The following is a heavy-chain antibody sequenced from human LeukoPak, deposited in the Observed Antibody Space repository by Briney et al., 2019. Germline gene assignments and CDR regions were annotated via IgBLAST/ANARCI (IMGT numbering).Heavy chain of an antibody. CDR3: AKDSDCTTTTCYDYYYYYMDV. Sequence: GGSLRLACAASGFTFSSYGIHWVRQGPGKGLEWVAFIRFDGSYKYYADSVKGRFTISRDNSKNTLFLEMNSLRAEDTAVYYCAKDSDCTTTTCYDYYYYYMDVWGKGTTVTVSS. V-gene: IGHV3-30*02. D-gene: IGHD2-2*01. CDR1: GFTFSSYG. J-gene: IGHJ6*03. CDR2: IRFDGSYK.